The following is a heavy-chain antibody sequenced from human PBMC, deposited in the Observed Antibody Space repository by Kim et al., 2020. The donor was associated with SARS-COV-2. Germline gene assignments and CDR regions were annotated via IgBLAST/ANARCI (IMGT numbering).Heavy chain of an antibody. CDR1: GGSISSSSYY. Sequence: SEXLSLTCTVSGGSISSSSYYWGWIRQPPGKGLEWIGSIYYSGSTYYNPSLKSRVTISVDTSKNQFSLKLSSVTAADTAVYYCARHRSAGMEWLLKTGVWFDPWGQGTLVTVSS. D-gene: IGHD3-3*01. CDR3: ARHRSAGMEWLLKTGVWFDP. CDR2: IYYSGST. V-gene: IGHV4-39*01. J-gene: IGHJ5*02.